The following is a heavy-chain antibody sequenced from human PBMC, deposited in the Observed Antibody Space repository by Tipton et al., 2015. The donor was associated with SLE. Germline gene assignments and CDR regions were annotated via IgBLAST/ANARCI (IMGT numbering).Heavy chain of an antibody. D-gene: IGHD3-10*01. V-gene: IGHV4-39*07. Sequence: TLSLTCTVSGGSITSGSDSWSWIRQPPGKGLEWIGEINHSGSTNYNPSLKSRVTISVDTSKNQFSLKLSSVTAADTAVYYCARTSGSYMDYWGQGTLVTVSS. CDR2: INHSGST. CDR1: GGSITSGSDS. CDR3: ARTSGSYMDY. J-gene: IGHJ4*02.